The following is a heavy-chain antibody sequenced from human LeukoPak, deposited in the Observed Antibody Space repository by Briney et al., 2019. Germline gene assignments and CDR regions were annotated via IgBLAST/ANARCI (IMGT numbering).Heavy chain of an antibody. CDR1: GFTFSSYA. V-gene: IGHV3-23*01. Sequence: GGNLSLSCAASGFTFSSYAMSWVRQGPGKGLEWVSATSSSDAGTYYEDTVRGRFTISRDNSKNTLYLQINSLRDEDAAVYYCAKAPLTSCSGVYCYPFDYWGQGTLVTVSS. D-gene: IGHD2-15*01. J-gene: IGHJ4*02. CDR2: TSSSDAGT. CDR3: AKAPLTSCSGVYCYPFDY.